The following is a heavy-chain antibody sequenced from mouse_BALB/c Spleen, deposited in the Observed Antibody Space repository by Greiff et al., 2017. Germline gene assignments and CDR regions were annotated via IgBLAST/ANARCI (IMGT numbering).Heavy chain of an antibody. CDR3: TRDNGGNLDY. J-gene: IGHJ2*01. CDR1: GFTFSSYT. CDR2: ISSGGSYT. V-gene: IGHV5-6-4*01. Sequence: EVQLVESGGGLVKPGGSLKLSCAASGFTFSSYTMSWVRQTPEKRLEWVATISSGGSYTYYPDSVKGRFTISRDNAKNTLYLQMSSLKSEDTAMYYCTRDNGGNLDYWGQGTTLTVSS. D-gene: IGHD2-1*01.